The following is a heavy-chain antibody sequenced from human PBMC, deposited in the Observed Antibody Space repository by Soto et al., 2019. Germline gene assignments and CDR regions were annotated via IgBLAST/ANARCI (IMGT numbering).Heavy chain of an antibody. D-gene: IGHD3-22*01. CDR3: ARDYYDSSGYRRSDY. Sequence: SGPTLVNPTQTLTLTCTFSGFSLSTSGMCVSWIRQPPGKALEWLARIDWDDDKYYSTSLKTRLTISKDTSKNQVVLTMTNMDPVDTATYYCARDYYDSSGYRRSDYWGQGTLVTVSS. V-gene: IGHV2-70*11. CDR1: GFSLSTSGMC. CDR2: IDWDDDK. J-gene: IGHJ4*02.